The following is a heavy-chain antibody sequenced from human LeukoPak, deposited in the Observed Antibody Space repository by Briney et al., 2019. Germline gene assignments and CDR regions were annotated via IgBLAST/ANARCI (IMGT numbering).Heavy chain of an antibody. D-gene: IGHD3-10*01. J-gene: IGHJ4*02. CDR3: ARDSLGSYSSPDN. CDR2: ISAYSGHT. CDR1: GYTFTSYG. V-gene: IGHV1-18*01. Sequence: ASVRVSCMPSGYTFTSYGITGVRQAPGQGVEGMGWISAYSGHTIYAHKVQGRFTMTTDTSASTGFMEVRSLRSDDTAVYYCARDSLGSYSSPDNWGQGTLVTVSS.